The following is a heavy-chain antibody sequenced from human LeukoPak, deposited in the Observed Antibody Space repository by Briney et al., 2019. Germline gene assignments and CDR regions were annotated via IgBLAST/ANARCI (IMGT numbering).Heavy chain of an antibody. J-gene: IGHJ4*02. CDR1: GFTFSSYA. Sequence: PGGSLRLSCAASGFTFSSYAMHWVRQAPGKGLEWVAVISYDGSNKYYADSVKGRFTISRDNSKNTLYLQMNSLRAEDTAVYYCARDIHYGGNSPGDYWGQGTLVTVSS. CDR2: ISYDGSNK. V-gene: IGHV3-30-3*01. CDR3: ARDIHYGGNSPGDY. D-gene: IGHD4-23*01.